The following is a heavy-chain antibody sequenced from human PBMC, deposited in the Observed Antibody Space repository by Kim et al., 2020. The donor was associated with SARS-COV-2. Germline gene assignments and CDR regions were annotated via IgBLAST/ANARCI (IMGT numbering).Heavy chain of an antibody. D-gene: IGHD3-10*01. J-gene: IGHJ6*02. Sequence: VEGRCTISRDNSKNTLYLQMNSLGAEDTAVYYCARATMVRGVIAYYGMDVWGQGTTVTVSS. V-gene: IGHV3-53*01. CDR3: ARATMVRGVIAYYGMDV.